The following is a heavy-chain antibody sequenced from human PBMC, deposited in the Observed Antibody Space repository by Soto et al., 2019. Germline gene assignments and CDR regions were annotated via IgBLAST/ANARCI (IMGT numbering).Heavy chain of an antibody. CDR3: AKQDDRGALEI. CDR1: GKAFTSFW. Sequence: PGEPLKISCKISGKAFTSFWDVWVRQMPGRGLEWMGNIYPGDSDTRYTPPFQGQVTISADKSTNTAYLQWHSLQASDTALYYCAKQDDRGALEIWGQGTKVTVSS. CDR2: IYPGDSDT. V-gene: IGHV5-51*01. D-gene: IGHD3-22*01. J-gene: IGHJ3*02.